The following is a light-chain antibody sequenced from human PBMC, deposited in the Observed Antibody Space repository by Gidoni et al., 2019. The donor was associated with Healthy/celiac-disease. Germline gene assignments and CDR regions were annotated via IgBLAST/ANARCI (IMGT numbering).Light chain of an antibody. V-gene: IGLV2-14*01. CDR2: DVS. Sequence: QSALPQPASVSGSPGQSITIPCTGTSSDVGGYNYVSWYQQHPGKAPKLMIYDVSNRPSGVSNRFSGSKSGNTASLTISGLQAEDEADYYCSSYTSSSTPVVFGGGTKLTVL. CDR3: SSYTSSSTPVV. J-gene: IGLJ2*01. CDR1: SSDVGGYNY.